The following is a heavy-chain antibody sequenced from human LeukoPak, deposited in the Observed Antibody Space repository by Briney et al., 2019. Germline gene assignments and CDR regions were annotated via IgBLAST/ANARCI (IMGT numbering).Heavy chain of an antibody. V-gene: IGHV3-23*01. CDR1: GFTFSSSA. Sequence: GGSLRLSCAASGFTFSSSAMSWVRQVPGKGLEWVSGISASGGSTYYADSVQGRFTISRGNSKSTLCLQMNSLRAEDTAVYYCAKQLGYCSDGSCYFPYWGQGTLVTVSS. CDR3: AKQLGYCSDGSCYFPY. CDR2: ISASGGST. D-gene: IGHD2-15*01. J-gene: IGHJ4*02.